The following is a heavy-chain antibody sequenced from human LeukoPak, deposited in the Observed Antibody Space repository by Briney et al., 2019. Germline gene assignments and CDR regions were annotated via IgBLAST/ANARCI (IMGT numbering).Heavy chain of an antibody. Sequence: GGSLRLSCAASGFTFSSYSMNWVRQAPGKGLEWVSSISSRSSYIYYADSVKGRFTISRDNAKNSLYLQMNSLRAEDTAVYYCARGAEQRGFLDYWGQGTLVTVSS. CDR3: ARGAEQRGFLDY. CDR1: GFTFSSYS. J-gene: IGHJ4*02. D-gene: IGHD2/OR15-2a*01. V-gene: IGHV3-21*01. CDR2: ISSRSSYI.